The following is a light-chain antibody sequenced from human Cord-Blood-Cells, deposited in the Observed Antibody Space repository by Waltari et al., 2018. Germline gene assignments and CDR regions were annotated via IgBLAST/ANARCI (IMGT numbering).Light chain of an antibody. Sequence: EIVMTQPPATLSVSPGARATLSCRASQSVSSNLAWYQQKPGQAPRLLIYGASTRATGIPARFSGSGSGTEFTLTISSLQSEDFAVYYCQQYNNWPLTFGGGTKVEIK. CDR2: GAS. V-gene: IGKV3-15*01. J-gene: IGKJ4*01. CDR3: QQYNNWPLT. CDR1: QSVSSN.